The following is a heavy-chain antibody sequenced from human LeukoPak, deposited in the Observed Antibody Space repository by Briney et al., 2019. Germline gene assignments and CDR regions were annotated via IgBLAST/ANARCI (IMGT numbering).Heavy chain of an antibody. CDR1: GYTFTSYY. V-gene: IGHV1-46*01. CDR3: ATDPQTAYWYFDL. CDR2: INPSGGST. J-gene: IGHJ2*01. D-gene: IGHD1-1*01. Sequence: ASVKVSCKASGYTFTSYYMHWVRQAPGQGLEWMGIINPSGGSTSYAQKFQGRVTMTEDTSTDTAYMELSSLRSEDTAVYYCATDPQTAYWYFDLWGRGTLVTVSS.